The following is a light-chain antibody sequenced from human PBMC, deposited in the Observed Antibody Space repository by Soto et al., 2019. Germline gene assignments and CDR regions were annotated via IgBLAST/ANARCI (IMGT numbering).Light chain of an antibody. CDR3: QQYNSYSPEGT. CDR2: KAS. J-gene: IGKJ1*01. CDR1: QSISSW. V-gene: IGKV1-5*03. Sequence: DIQMTQSPSTLSASVGDRVTITCRASQSISSWLAWYQQKPGKAPKLLIYKASSLESGVPSRFSGSGSGTEFTLTISSLQPDDCATYYCQQYNSYSPEGTFGQGTKVDIK.